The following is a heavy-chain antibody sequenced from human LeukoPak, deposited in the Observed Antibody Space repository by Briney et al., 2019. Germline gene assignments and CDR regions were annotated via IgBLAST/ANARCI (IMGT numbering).Heavy chain of an antibody. Sequence: SETLSLTCTVSGGSISSYYWSWIRQPPGKGLEWIGYIYYSGSTNYNPSLESRVTISVDTSKNQFSLKLSSVTAADTAVYYCARGGRYFDWLLERLSNWFDPWGQGTLVTVSS. D-gene: IGHD3-9*01. CDR2: IYYSGST. CDR3: ARGGRYFDWLLERLSNWFDP. J-gene: IGHJ5*02. V-gene: IGHV4-59*01. CDR1: GGSISSYY.